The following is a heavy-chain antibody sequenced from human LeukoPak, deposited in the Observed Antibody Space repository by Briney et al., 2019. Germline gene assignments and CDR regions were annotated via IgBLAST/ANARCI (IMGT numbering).Heavy chain of an antibody. D-gene: IGHD6-19*01. V-gene: IGHV3-48*03. Sequence: GGSLRLSCAASGFTFNSYEMNWVRQAPGKGLEWVSYISSSGSTIYYADSVKGRFTISRDNAKSSLYLQMNSLRAEDTAVYYCAREAVAGTGFDYWGQGTLVTVSS. CDR1: GFTFNSYE. J-gene: IGHJ4*02. CDR3: AREAVAGTGFDY. CDR2: ISSSGSTI.